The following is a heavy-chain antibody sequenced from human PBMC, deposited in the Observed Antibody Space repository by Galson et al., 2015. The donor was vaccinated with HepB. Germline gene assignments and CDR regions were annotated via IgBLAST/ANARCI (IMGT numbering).Heavy chain of an antibody. V-gene: IGHV3-30*18. J-gene: IGHJ4*02. D-gene: IGHD7-27*01. CDR1: GFTFSSYA. CDR2: ISYDGIIK. Sequence: SLRLSCAAPGFTFSSYAMHWVRQAPGKGLEWVTLISYDGIIKYYADSVKGRFTISRDNSKNILYLQMNSLRAEDTAVFYCAKGNNWGPSGDFDYWGQGTLVTVSS. CDR3: AKGNNWGPSGDFDY.